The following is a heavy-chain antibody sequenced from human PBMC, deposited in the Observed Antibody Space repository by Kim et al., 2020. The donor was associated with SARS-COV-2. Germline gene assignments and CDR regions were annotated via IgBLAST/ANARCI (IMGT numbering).Heavy chain of an antibody. CDR3: TRDPSGGRSGSRLPNYAMYV. CDR2: IKEDGREN. V-gene: IGHV3-7*03. D-gene: IGHD6-19*01. CDR1: GFSLRSYW. Sequence: GGSLRLSCAASGFSLRSYWINWVRQSPGEGPEWVANIKEDGRENNYGDSVKGRFIISRDNAKNSLYLQMNRLRGEDTAVYFCTRDPSGGRSGSRLPNYAMYVWGQGTTVTVSS. J-gene: IGHJ6*01.